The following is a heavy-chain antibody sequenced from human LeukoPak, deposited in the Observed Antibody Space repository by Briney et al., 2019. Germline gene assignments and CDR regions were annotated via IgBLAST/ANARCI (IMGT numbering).Heavy chain of an antibody. V-gene: IGHV3-15*01. D-gene: IGHD4-17*01. J-gene: IGHJ5*02. CDR3: TPDDYGDTS. CDR2: IKSKTDGGTT. Sequence: GGSLRLSCAASGFTFSNAWMSWVRQAPGQGLEWVGRIKSKTDGGTTDYAAPVKGRFIISRADSKNTLYLQMNSLKTEDTAVYYCTPDDYGDTSWGEGTLVTVSS. CDR1: GFTFSNAW.